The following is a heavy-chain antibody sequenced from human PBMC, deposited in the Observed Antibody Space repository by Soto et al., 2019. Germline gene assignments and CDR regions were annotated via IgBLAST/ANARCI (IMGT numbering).Heavy chain of an antibody. CDR1: GFTFSTYW. V-gene: IGHV3-74*01. D-gene: IGHD3-3*02. CDR3: ATVATHSYNWVDP. CDR2: INADGTTT. J-gene: IGHJ5*02. Sequence: EVHLVESGGGLVQPGGSLRLSCAASGFTFSTYWMHWVRQAPGKGLVWVSRINADGTTTTYADSVKGPFTISRDNAKILLYLQMNSLRAEDTAVYFCATVATHSYNWVDPWGPGTLVTISS.